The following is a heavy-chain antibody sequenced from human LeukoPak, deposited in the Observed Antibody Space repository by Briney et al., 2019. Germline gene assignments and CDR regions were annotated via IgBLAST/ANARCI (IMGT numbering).Heavy chain of an antibody. V-gene: IGHV3-23*01. D-gene: IGHD2-2*01. CDR1: GFTFTTYA. CDR3: VKFRGQLLSPYYFDY. CDR2: ISGSGGGT. J-gene: IGHJ4*02. Sequence: GGSLRLSCAASGFTFTTYAMSWVRQAPGKGLEWVSTISGSGGGTYYADSVKGRFTISRDNSKNTLYLQMNSLRGEDTAVYYCVKFRGQLLSPYYFDYWGQGTLVTVSS.